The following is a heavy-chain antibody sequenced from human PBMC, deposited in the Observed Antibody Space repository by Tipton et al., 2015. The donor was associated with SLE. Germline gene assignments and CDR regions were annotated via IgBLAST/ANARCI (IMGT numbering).Heavy chain of an antibody. Sequence: TLSLTCTISGGSISTYHWSWLRQSPGKGLEWIGYIHHSGSINYNPSLRSQVTMSMDTSQNQFSLKLSSVTAADTAVYYCARLEWLLSKPYGMDVWGQGP. J-gene: IGHJ6*02. V-gene: IGHV4-59*08. CDR3: ARLEWLLSKPYGMDV. CDR2: IHHSGSI. CDR1: GGSISTYH. D-gene: IGHD3-3*01.